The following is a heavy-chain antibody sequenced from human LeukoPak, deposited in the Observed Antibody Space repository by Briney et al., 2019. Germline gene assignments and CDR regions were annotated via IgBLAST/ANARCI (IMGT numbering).Heavy chain of an antibody. V-gene: IGHV3-48*03. D-gene: IGHD3-10*01. CDR1: GFTFSSYE. CDR2: ISSSGSTI. J-gene: IGHJ6*03. CDR3: ARVRPMVRGVTVTGYMDV. Sequence: PGGSLRLSCAASGFTFSSYEMNWVRQAPGKGLEWVSYISSSGSTIYYADSVKGRFTISRDNAKNSLYLQMNSLRAEDTAVYYCARVRPMVRGVTVTGYMDVWGKGTTVTVSS.